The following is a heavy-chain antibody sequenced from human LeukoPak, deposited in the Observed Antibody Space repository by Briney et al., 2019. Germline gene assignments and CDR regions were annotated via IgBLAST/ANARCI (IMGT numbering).Heavy chain of an antibody. D-gene: IGHD2-2*02. Sequence: GGSLRLSCAASGFTFDDYAMHWVRQPPGKGLEWVSLISGDGGSTYYADSVKGLFTISRDNSKNSLYLQMNSLRTEDTGLYFCAKDILISRGTSCCYTGFDYWGQGTLVTVS. CDR1: GFTFDDYA. CDR2: ISGDGGST. V-gene: IGHV3-43*02. CDR3: AKDILISRGTSCCYTGFDY. J-gene: IGHJ4*02.